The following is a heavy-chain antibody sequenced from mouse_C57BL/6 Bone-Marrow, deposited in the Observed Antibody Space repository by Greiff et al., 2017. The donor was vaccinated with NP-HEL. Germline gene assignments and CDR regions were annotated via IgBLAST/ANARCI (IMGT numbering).Heavy chain of an antibody. V-gene: IGHV1-69*01. CDR1: GYTFTSYW. J-gene: IGHJ2*01. CDR2: IDPSDSYT. Sequence: QVQLKQPGADLVKPGASVKLSCKASGYTFTSYWMHWVKQRPGRGLEWIGEIDPSDSYTNYNQKFKGKSTLTVDKSSSTAYMQLSSLTSEDSAVYYCAREDTTVDFDYWGQGTTLTVSS. D-gene: IGHD1-1*01. CDR3: AREDTTVDFDY.